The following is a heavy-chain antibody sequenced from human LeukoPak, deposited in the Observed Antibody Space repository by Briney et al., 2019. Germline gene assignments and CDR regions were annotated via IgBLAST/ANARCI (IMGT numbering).Heavy chain of an antibody. D-gene: IGHD3-10*01. Sequence: PSETLSLTCTVSGGSISSYYWSWIRQTPGKGLEWIGYIYYSGSTNYNPSLKSRVTISVDTSKNQFSLKLSSVTAADTAVYYCARGGLWFGELSNWFDPWGQGTLVTVSS. CDR3: ARGGLWFGELSNWFDP. CDR1: GGSISSYY. CDR2: IYYSGST. V-gene: IGHV4-59*01. J-gene: IGHJ5*02.